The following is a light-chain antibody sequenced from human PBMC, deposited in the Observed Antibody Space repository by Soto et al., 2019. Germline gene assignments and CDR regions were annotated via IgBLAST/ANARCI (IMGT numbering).Light chain of an antibody. CDR2: DAS. CDR3: QQRSNWPPIT. J-gene: IGKJ5*01. Sequence: TQSPATLSPSPWATATLCCRATPRISSYLAWYHQKPAQAPRLLIYDASTRATGIPARFSGSGAGTDFTPTISSLEPEDVAVYYCQQRSNWPPITFGQGTRLEIK. V-gene: IGKV3-11*01. CDR1: PRISSY.